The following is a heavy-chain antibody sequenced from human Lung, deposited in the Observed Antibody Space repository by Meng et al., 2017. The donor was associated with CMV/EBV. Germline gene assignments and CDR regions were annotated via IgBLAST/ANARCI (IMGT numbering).Heavy chain of an antibody. CDR3: AKDRDRWWREYYGMDI. V-gene: IGHV3-30*02. D-gene: IGHD2-15*01. CDR1: GFAFNSYV. J-gene: IGHJ6*02. CDR2: IEYDGSNK. Sequence: GGSLRLXCEASGFAFNSYVRHWVRQAPGKGLAWVAFIEYDGSNKYYADSVEGRFTISGDNSKNMLYVQMNRLRAEDTAVYYCAKDRDRWWREYYGMDIWGQGXTVTVSS.